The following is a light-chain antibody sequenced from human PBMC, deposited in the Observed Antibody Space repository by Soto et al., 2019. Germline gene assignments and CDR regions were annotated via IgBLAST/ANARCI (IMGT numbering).Light chain of an antibody. CDR2: DVN. V-gene: IGLV2-14*03. J-gene: IGLJ2*01. CDR3: CSYTSSTSLI. Sequence: QSALTQPASVSGSPGQSITISCTGTSSDIGGYKYVSWYQQHPGKVPKLLIYDVNNRPSGVSDRFSGSKSGNTASLTISGLQAEDEAEHYCCSYTSSTSLIFGGGTKLTVL. CDR1: SSDIGGYKY.